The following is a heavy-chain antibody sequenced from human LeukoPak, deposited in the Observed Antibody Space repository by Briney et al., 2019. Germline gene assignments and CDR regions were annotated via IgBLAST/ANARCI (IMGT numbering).Heavy chain of an antibody. CDR2: ISYDGSNK. J-gene: IGHJ4*02. CDR3: ARAFGSYYEMDDY. D-gene: IGHD1-26*01. V-gene: IGHV3-30*04. Sequence: GRSLRLSCAASGFTFSSYAMHWVRQVPGKGLEWVAVISYDGSNKYYADSVKRRFTISRDNSKNTLYLQMNSLRAEDTAVYHCARAFGSYYEMDDYWGQGTLVTVPS. CDR1: GFTFSSYA.